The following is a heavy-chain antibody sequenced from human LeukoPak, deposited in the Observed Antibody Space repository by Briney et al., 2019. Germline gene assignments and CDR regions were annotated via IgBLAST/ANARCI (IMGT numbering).Heavy chain of an antibody. D-gene: IGHD6-13*01. J-gene: IGHJ4*02. CDR1: GFTFSSYA. V-gene: IGHV3-23*01. CDR3: AKGLTYNSSSRGYFDY. CDR2: ISNSGGST. Sequence: GGSLRLSCAASGFTFSSYAMSWVRQAPGKGLEWVSAISNSGGSTYYADSVKGRFAISRDNPKNTLYLQMNSLRAEDTAVYYCAKGLTYNSSSRGYFDYWGQGTLVTVSS.